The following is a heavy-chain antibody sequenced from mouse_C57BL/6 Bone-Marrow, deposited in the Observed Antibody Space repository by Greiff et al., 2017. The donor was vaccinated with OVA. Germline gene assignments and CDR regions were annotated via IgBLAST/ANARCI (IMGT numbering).Heavy chain of an antibody. D-gene: IGHD2-1*01. CDR2: INYDGSST. CDR3: ARGGMVTTSSYWYFDV. V-gene: IGHV5-16*01. Sequence: EVKLVESEGGLVQPGSSMKLSCTASGFTFSDYYMAWVRQVPEKGLEWVANINYDGSSTYYLDSLKSRFIISRDNAKNILYLQMSSLKSEDTATYYCARGGMVTTSSYWYFDVWGTGTTVTVSS. CDR1: GFTFSDYY. J-gene: IGHJ1*03.